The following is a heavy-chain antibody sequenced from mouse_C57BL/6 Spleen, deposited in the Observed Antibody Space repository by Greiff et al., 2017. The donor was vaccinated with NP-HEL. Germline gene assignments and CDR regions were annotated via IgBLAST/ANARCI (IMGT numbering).Heavy chain of an antibody. V-gene: IGHV5-6*01. CDR1: GFTFSSYG. J-gene: IGHJ3*01. CDR2: ISSGGSYT. CDR3: ARTTVEFAY. Sequence: EVQRVESGGDLVKPGGSLKLSCAASGFTFSSYGMSWVRQTPDKRLEWVATISSGGSYTYYPDSVKGRFTISRDNAKNTLYLQMSSLKSEDTAMYYCARTTVEFAYWGQGTLVTVSA. D-gene: IGHD1-1*01.